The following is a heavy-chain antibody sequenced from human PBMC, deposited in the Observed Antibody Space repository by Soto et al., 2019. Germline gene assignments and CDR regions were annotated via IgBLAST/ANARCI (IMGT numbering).Heavy chain of an antibody. CDR1: GGSFSGYY. V-gene: IGHV4-34*01. CDR3: ARIVVVPAATIYYYYGMDV. Sequence: SETLSLTCAVYGGSFSGYYWSWIRQPPGKGLEWIGEINHSGSTNYNPSLKSRVTISVDTSKNQFSLKLSSVTAADTAVYYCARIVVVPAATIYYYYGMDVWGQGTTVTVS. D-gene: IGHD2-2*01. CDR2: INHSGST. J-gene: IGHJ6*02.